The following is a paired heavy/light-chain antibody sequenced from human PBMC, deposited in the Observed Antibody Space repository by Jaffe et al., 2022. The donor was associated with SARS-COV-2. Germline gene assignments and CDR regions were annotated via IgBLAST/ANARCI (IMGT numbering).Heavy chain of an antibody. V-gene: IGHV3-53*01. Sequence: EVQLVESGGGLIQPGESLRLSCAASGFTVTSNYMSWVRQAPGKGLEWVSLIYSGGATYYADSVKGRFTISRDNSKNTLYLQMNSLRAEDTAVYYCARDGYSSAWYTSYGMDVWGQGTTVTVSS. CDR3: ARDGYSSAWYTSYGMDV. J-gene: IGHJ6*02. CDR1: GFTVTSNY. D-gene: IGHD6-19*01. CDR2: IYSGGAT.
Light chain of an antibody. J-gene: IGLJ2*01. Sequence: QSALTQPASVSGSPGQSITISCTGTSSDVGYYNLVSWYQQHPGKAPKLLIYEGSKRPSGVSNRFSGSKSGNTASLTISGLQAEDEADYYCCSYAGSSTVIFGGGTKLTVL. CDR2: EGS. CDR1: SSDVGYYNL. V-gene: IGLV2-23*01. CDR3: CSYAGSSTVI.